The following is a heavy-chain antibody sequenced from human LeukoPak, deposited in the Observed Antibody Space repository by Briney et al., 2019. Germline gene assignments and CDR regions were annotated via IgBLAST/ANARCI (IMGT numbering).Heavy chain of an antibody. D-gene: IGHD4-11*01. CDR2: ISYDGINK. J-gene: IGHJ4*02. CDR3: ASSYSNYVSGFVY. V-gene: IGHV3-30*01. Sequence: PGGSLRLSCAAPGFSFSSYTMRWVRQAPGKGLGRVSVISYDGINKYYADSVKGRFSLSRDTSKNTLYLQMNSLRAEDTAVYYCASSYSNYVSGFVYWGQGTLVTVSS. CDR1: GFSFSSYT.